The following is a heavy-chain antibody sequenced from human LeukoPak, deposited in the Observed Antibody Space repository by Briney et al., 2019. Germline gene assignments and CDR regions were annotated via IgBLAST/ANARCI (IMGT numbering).Heavy chain of an antibody. V-gene: IGHV4-59*01. CDR2: IYYSGST. CDR3: ARVGYCSTTRCLRPFDY. CDR1: GGSISNYY. J-gene: IGHJ4*02. D-gene: IGHD2-2*01. Sequence: SETLSLTCTLSGGSISNYYWSWIRQPPGKGLEWIGYIYYSGSTNYNPSLKSRVTISVDTSKNQFSLKLTSVTAADTAVYYCARVGYCSTTRCLRPFDYWGQGTLVTVSS.